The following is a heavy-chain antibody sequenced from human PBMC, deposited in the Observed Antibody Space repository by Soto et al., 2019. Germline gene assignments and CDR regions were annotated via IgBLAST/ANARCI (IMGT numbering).Heavy chain of an antibody. D-gene: IGHD4-17*01. V-gene: IGHV4-4*02. CDR2: TYHGGGT. CDR1: GGSITNNW. J-gene: IGHJ4*02. Sequence: PSETLSLTCAVSGGSITNNWCSWVRQPPGKGLEWIGETYHGGGTNYNPSLKSRVTISMDTSESQFSLRLRSVSAADTAVYYCVRNGDYVLDYWGLGTLVTVSS. CDR3: VRNGDYVLDY.